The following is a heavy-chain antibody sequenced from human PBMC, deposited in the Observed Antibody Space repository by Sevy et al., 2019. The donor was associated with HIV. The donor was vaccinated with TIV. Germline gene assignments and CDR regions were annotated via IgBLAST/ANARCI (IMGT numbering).Heavy chain of an antibody. D-gene: IGHD3-22*01. CDR1: GGTFSSYA. J-gene: IGHJ4*02. V-gene: IGHV1-69*06. CDR2: IIPIFGTA. Sequence: ASVKVSCKASGGTFSSYAISWGRQAPGQGLEWMGGIIPIFGTANYAQKFQGRVTITADKSTSTAYMELSSLRSEDTAVYYCVFGVIGRSGYYPHYYFDYWGQGTLVTVSS. CDR3: VFGVIGRSGYYPHYYFDY.